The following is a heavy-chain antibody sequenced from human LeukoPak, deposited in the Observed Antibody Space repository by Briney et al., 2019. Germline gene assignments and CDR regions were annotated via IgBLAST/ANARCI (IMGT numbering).Heavy chain of an antibody. J-gene: IGHJ4*02. V-gene: IGHV4-39*07. D-gene: IGHD6-19*01. Sequence: SETLSLTCTVSGGSISSSSYYWGWIRQPPGKGLEWIGSIYYSGSTYYNPSLKSRVTISVDTSKNQFSLKLSSVTAADTAVYYCAREVAVAGTAQYYFDYWGQGTLVTVSS. CDR3: AREVAVAGTAQYYFDY. CDR1: GGSISSSSYY. CDR2: IYYSGST.